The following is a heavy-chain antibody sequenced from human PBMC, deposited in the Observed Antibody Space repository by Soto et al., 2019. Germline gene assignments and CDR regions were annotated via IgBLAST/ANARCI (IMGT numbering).Heavy chain of an antibody. CDR2: ISYDGSNK. D-gene: IGHD5-18*01. CDR1: GFSFSTYS. CDR3: AKPGGYSYGTPYFDN. J-gene: IGHJ4*02. Sequence: GSLRLSCVASGFSFSTYSMHWVRQAPGKGLEWVAVISYDGSNKHFPDSVKGRFSISRDNSKNTLYLQMYSLRAEDTAVYYCAKPGGYSYGTPYFDNWGQGTLVTV. V-gene: IGHV3-30*18.